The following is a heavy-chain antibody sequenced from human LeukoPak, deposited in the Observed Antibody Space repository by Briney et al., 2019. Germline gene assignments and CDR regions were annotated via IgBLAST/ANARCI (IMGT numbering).Heavy chain of an antibody. D-gene: IGHD6-13*01. V-gene: IGHV3-48*03. Sequence: PGGSLRLSCAASGFTFSGYEMNWVRQAPGKGLEWVSYISSSGYTIYYADSVKGRFTISRDNAKNSLYLQMNSLRADDTAVYYCARDGPGIQTAGKEGFDYWGQGTLVTVSS. CDR1: GFTFSGYE. CDR2: ISSSGYTI. J-gene: IGHJ4*02. CDR3: ARDGPGIQTAGKEGFDY.